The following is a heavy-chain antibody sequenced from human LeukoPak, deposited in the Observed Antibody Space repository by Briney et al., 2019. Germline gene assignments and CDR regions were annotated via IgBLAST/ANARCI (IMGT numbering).Heavy chain of an antibody. V-gene: IGHV4-34*01. CDR1: GTSFSSYY. CDR2: VNHSGYT. CDR3: ARMTTGHDY. D-gene: IGHD4-17*01. Sequence: ETLSLTCGVSGTSFSSYYWSWIRQTPGKGLEWIGEVNHSGYTNMNPSLKSRVTISVDTSKNQFSLMLTSVTAADTAVYFCARMTTGHDYWGQGTLVTVSS. J-gene: IGHJ4*02.